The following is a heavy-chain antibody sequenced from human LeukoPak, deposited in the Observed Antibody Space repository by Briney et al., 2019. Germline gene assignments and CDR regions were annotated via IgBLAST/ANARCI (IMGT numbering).Heavy chain of an antibody. V-gene: IGHV1-2*06. J-gene: IGHJ5*02. CDR2: INPNSGGT. CDR3: ARVQGGYSSGFSEPFDP. D-gene: IGHD6-25*01. CDR1: GYTFTGYY. Sequence: ASVKVSCKASGYTFTGYYMHWVRQAPGQGLEWMGRINPNSGGTNYAQKFQGRVTMTRDTSISTAYMELSRPRSDDTAVYYCARVQGGYSSGFSEPFDPWGQGTLVTVSS.